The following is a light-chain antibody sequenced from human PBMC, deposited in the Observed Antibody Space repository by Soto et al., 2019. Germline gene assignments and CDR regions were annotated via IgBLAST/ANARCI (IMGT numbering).Light chain of an antibody. J-gene: IGLJ2*01. Sequence: QPVLTQSPSASASLGASVKLTCTLSSGHSNYAIAWHQQQSEKGPRYLMKLNSDGSHSKGDGIPDRFSGSSSGAERDLTISSLQYEDEADYYCQTWGSGIVVFGGGTKLTVL. CDR2: LNSDGSH. CDR3: QTWGSGIVV. CDR1: SGHSNYA. V-gene: IGLV4-69*01.